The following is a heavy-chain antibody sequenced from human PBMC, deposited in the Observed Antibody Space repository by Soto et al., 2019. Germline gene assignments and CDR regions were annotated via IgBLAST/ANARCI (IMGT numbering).Heavy chain of an antibody. D-gene: IGHD4-17*01. Sequence: QLQLQESGSGLVKPSQTLSLTCTVSGGSISSGDYSWSWLRQPPGKGLEWIGYIYHSGSTYFNPSLRSRVSISVDRSENHFSLRLSSVTAADTAIYYSARVSDGDWILGLSWFDPWGQGMLVTVSS. CDR2: IYHSGST. V-gene: IGHV4-30-2*01. CDR3: ARVSDGDWILGLSWFDP. CDR1: GGSISSGDYS. J-gene: IGHJ5*02.